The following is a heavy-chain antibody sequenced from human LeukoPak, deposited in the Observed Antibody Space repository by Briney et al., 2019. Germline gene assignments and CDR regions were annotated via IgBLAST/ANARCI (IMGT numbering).Heavy chain of an antibody. Sequence: SETLSLTCTVSGGSITTGSYYWSWIRQPTGKALEWIGRIYSSGSTNYNPSLKSRVSMSVDRSKNQFSLKLSSVTAADTAVYTRGRKYTSGYRVTELGSGYSDYWGQGTLVTVSS. CDR2: IYSSGST. J-gene: IGHJ4*02. V-gene: IGHV4-61*10. D-gene: IGHD5-18*01. CDR1: GGSITTGSYY. CDR3: GRKYTSGYRVTELGSGYSDY.